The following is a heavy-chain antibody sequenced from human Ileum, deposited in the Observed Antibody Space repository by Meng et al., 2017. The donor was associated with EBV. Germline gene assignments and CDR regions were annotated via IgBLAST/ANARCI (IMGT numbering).Heavy chain of an antibody. CDR2: ISDIGRTI. V-gene: IGHV3-11*01. Sequence: QVQLVEAGGGLVKPGGSLRLSCVASGFTFSGHFLTWIRRAPGRGLEWVSHISDIGRTIYYADSVKGRFTISRDNAMNSLYLQMNSLRADDTAVYYCAKSATYSGNYRPFESWGQGTLVTVAS. CDR3: AKSATYSGNYRPFES. D-gene: IGHD1-26*01. J-gene: IGHJ4*02. CDR1: GFTFSGHF.